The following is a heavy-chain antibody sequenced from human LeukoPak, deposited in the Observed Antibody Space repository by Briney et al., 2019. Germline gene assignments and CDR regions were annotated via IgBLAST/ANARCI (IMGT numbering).Heavy chain of an antibody. CDR2: MNPNSGNT. J-gene: IGHJ5*02. CDR3: ARALDWFDP. CDR1: GYTFTSYD. Sequence: ASAKVSCKASGYTFTSYDINWVRQATGQGLEWMGWMNPNSGNTGYAQKFQGRVAMTRNTSISTAYMELSSLRSEDTAAYYCARALDWFDPWGQGTLVTVSS. V-gene: IGHV1-8*01.